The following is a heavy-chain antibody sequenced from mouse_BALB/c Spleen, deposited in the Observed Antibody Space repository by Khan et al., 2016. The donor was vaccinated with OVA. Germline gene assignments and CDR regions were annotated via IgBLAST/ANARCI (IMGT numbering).Heavy chain of an antibody. CDR2: ISPGSGDT. V-gene: IGHV1-77*01. CDR3: ARRNYFGYTFAY. D-gene: IGHD1-2*01. J-gene: IGHJ3*01. Sequence: QVQLKQSGAELARPGASVKLSCKASGYTFTDYYINWVKQRTGQGLEWIGEISPGSGDTYYNATFKGKATLTADKSSTTAYLQLSSLTSEASAVYFCARRNYFGYTFAYWGQGTLVTVSA. CDR1: GYTFTDYY.